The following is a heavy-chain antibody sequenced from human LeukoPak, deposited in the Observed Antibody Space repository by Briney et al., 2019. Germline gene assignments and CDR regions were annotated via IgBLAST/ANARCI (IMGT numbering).Heavy chain of an antibody. CDR3: ARTLSMVRGVSDWFDP. CDR2: INHSGST. J-gene: IGHJ5*02. V-gene: IGHV4-34*01. D-gene: IGHD3-10*01. CDR1: GGSFSGYY. Sequence: SETLSLTCAVYGGSFSGYYWSWIRQPPGKGLEWIGEINHSGSTNYNPSLKSRDTISVDTSKNQFSLKLSSVTAADTAVYYCARTLSMVRGVSDWFDPWGQGTLVTVSS.